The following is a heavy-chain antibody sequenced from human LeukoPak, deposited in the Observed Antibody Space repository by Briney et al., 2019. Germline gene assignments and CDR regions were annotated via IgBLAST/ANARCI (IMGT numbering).Heavy chain of an antibody. J-gene: IGHJ4*02. Sequence: PSETLSLTCAVYGGSFSGYYWSWFRQPPGKGLEWIGEINHSGSTNYNPSLKSRVTISVDTSKNQFSLKLSSVTAADTAVYYCARPPHYWGQGTLVTVSS. CDR2: INHSGST. CDR1: GGSFSGYY. CDR3: ARPPHY. V-gene: IGHV4-34*01.